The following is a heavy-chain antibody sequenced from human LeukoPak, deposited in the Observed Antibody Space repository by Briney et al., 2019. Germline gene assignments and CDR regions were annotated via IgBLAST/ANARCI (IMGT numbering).Heavy chain of an antibody. Sequence: SETLSLTCTVSGDSVSSGNYYWSWIRQPPGKGLEWIAYIYYSGSTNYNPSLKSRVTISVDTSKNQFSLKLSSVTAADTAVYYCATYKYDSGGSPRIFDNWGQGTLVTVSS. V-gene: IGHV4-61*01. D-gene: IGHD3-22*01. CDR1: GDSVSSGNYY. J-gene: IGHJ4*02. CDR3: ATYKYDSGGSPRIFDN. CDR2: IYYSGST.